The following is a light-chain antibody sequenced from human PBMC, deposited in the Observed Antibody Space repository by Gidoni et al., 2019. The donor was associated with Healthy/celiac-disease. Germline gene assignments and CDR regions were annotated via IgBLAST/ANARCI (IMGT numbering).Light chain of an antibody. Sequence: ENVMTQSPATLSVSPGERVTLSCRASQSVSSNLAWYQQKPGQAPRLLIYGASTRATGIPARFSGSGSGTEFTLTISSLQSEDFAVYYCQQYNNWPLTFGQGTKVDIK. CDR2: GAS. V-gene: IGKV3-15*01. J-gene: IGKJ1*01. CDR3: QQYNNWPLT. CDR1: QSVSSN.